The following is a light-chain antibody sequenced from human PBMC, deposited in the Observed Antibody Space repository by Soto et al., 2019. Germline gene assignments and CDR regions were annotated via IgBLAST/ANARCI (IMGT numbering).Light chain of an antibody. CDR1: QSLLHTNGYNY. Sequence: DIVMTQTPLSLPVTPGEPASISCRSSQSLLHTNGYNYLDWYLQKPGQSPQLLISLGSDRGSGVPDRFSGSGSGTEFTLKISRVEAEDVGVYYCMQALQTPLTFGGGTQVEIK. V-gene: IGKV2-28*01. CDR3: MQALQTPLT. CDR2: LGS. J-gene: IGKJ4*01.